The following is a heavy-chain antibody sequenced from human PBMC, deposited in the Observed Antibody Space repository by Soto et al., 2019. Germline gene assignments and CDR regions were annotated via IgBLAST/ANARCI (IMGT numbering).Heavy chain of an antibody. CDR1: GFTFSSYG. V-gene: IGHV3-33*01. Sequence: QVQLVESGGGVVQPGRSLRLSCAASGFTFSSYGMHWVRQAPGKGLEWVAVIWYDGSNKYYADSVKGRFTISRDNSKNTLYLQMNSLRAEDTAVYYCARDRLGMTTLTTGLGYWGQGTLVTVSS. J-gene: IGHJ4*02. CDR2: IWYDGSNK. D-gene: IGHD4-17*01. CDR3: ARDRLGMTTLTTGLGY.